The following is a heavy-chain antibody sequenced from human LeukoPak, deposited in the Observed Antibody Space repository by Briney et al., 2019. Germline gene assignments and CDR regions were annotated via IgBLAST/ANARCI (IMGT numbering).Heavy chain of an antibody. J-gene: IGHJ4*02. Sequence: GESLKISCKGSGYRFTSYWIGWVRQMPGKGLEWMGIIYPGDSDTRYSPSFQGQVTFSVDKSISTVYLQWSSLKASDTAMYYCAKSSYESSGYYYFDYWGQGTLVTVSS. CDR3: AKSSYESSGYYYFDY. CDR2: IYPGDSDT. D-gene: IGHD3-22*01. V-gene: IGHV5-51*01. CDR1: GYRFTSYW.